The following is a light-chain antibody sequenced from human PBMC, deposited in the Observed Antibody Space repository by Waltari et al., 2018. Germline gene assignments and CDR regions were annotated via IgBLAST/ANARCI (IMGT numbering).Light chain of an antibody. Sequence: QSALTQPRSVSGSPGQSVTISCTGTSSDVGGSTYVSWYQQHPGNAPKLIIYDVTKRPSGVPYRFSGSKSGNTASLTISGLQAEDEADYYCCSYAGPYTLIIFGGGTKLTVV. V-gene: IGLV2-11*01. CDR1: SSDVGGSTY. CDR2: DVT. CDR3: CSYAGPYTLII. J-gene: IGLJ2*01.